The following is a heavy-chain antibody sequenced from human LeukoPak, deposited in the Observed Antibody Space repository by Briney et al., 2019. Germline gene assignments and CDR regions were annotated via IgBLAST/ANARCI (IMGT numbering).Heavy chain of an antibody. J-gene: IGHJ3*02. CDR2: IYYSGST. Sequence: SETLSLTCTVSGGSISSSRYYWGWIRQPPGKGLEWIGSIYYSGSTYYSPSLKSRVTISVDTSKNQFSLKLSSVTAADTAVYYCARQRDGYTVVGPFDIWGQGTMVTVSS. V-gene: IGHV4-39*01. CDR1: GGSISSSRYY. CDR3: ARQRDGYTVVGPFDI. D-gene: IGHD5-24*01.